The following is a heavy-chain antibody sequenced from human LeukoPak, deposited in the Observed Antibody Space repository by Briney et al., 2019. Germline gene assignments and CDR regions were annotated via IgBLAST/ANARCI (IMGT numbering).Heavy chain of an antibody. CDR2: IYYSGST. V-gene: IGHV4-39*01. D-gene: IGHD2-2*02. CDR1: GGFISSSSYY. J-gene: IGHJ3*02. Sequence: SETLSLTCTVSGGFISSSSYYWGWIRQPPGKGLEWIGSIYYSGSTYYNPSLKSRVTISVDTSKNQFSLKLSSVTAADTAVYYCARGIVVVPAAILSAFDIWGQGTMVTVSS. CDR3: ARGIVVVPAAILSAFDI.